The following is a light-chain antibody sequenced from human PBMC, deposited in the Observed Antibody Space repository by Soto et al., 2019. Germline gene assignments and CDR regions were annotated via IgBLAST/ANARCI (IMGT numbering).Light chain of an antibody. J-gene: IGKJ2*01. V-gene: IGKV1-39*01. Sequence: DIQMTQSPSSLSASVGDRVTISCRASQSISTYLNWYQRKPGKAPKIMIYGATSLQSGVPPRFSGSGSGTDFTLTISTLQPEDFATYYCQQSYSIPYTFGQGTKLEIK. CDR3: QQSYSIPYT. CDR1: QSISTY. CDR2: GAT.